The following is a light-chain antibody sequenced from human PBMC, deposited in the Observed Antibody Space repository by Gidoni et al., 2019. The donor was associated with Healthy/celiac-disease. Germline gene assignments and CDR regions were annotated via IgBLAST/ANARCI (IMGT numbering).Light chain of an antibody. CDR3: NSRNSSGNHGV. CDR2: GKN. CDR1: SLRSYY. V-gene: IGLV3-19*01. J-gene: IGLJ1*01. Sequence: SSEPTLDPAVSVSVGPTVRTTRQGNSLRSYYASWYKQKPGQAPVLFIYGKNNRPSGIPDRFSGSRSGNTASLTITGAQAEDEADYYCNSRNSSGNHGVFGTGTKVTVL.